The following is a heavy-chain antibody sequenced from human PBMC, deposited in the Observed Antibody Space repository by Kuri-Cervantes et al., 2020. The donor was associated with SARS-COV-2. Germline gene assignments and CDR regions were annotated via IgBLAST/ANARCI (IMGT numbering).Heavy chain of an antibody. V-gene: IGHV4-59*12. CDR1: GGSISSYY. Sequence: GSLRLSCTVSGGSISSYYWSWIRQPPGKGLEWIGYIYYSGSTNYNPSLKSRVTISVDTSKNQFSLKLSSVTAADTAAYYCARGRGFTMLGVGIDAFDIWGQGTMVTVSS. CDR3: ARGRGFTMLGVGIDAFDI. J-gene: IGHJ3*02. D-gene: IGHD3-10*02. CDR2: IYYSGST.